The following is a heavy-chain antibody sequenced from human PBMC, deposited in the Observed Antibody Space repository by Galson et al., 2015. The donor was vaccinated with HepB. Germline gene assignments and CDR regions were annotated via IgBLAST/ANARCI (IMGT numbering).Heavy chain of an antibody. CDR1: GGTFSSYA. D-gene: IGHD6-19*01. J-gene: IGHJ5*02. V-gene: IGHV1-69*04. Sequence: SVKVSCKASGGTFSSYAISWVRQAPGQGLEWMGRIIPILGIANYAQKFQGRVTITADKSTSTAYMELSSLRSEDTAVYYCARGLSIAVAGTGGVTWVDPWGQGTLVTVSS. CDR2: IIPILGIA. CDR3: ARGLSIAVAGTGGVTWVDP.